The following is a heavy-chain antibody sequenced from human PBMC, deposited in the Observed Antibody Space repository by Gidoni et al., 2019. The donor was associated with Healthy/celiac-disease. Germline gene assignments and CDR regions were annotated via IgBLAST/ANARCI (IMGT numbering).Heavy chain of an antibody. V-gene: IGHV3-48*03. CDR2: ITGSGDTK. CDR3: ARDRGGYDLLTGFYRVPFDY. J-gene: IGHJ4*02. D-gene: IGHD3-9*01. Sequence: EVQLVESGGGLVQPGGSLRLSCEASGFTFSSYEMNWVRQVPGKGLEWLSYITGSGDTKYYADSVKGRFTISRDNAKNSLYLQMDSLRDEDTAVYYCARDRGGYDLLTGFYRVPFDYWGQGSLVTVSS. CDR1: GFTFSSYE.